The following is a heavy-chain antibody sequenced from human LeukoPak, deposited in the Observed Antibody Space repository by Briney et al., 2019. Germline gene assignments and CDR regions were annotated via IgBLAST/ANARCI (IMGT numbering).Heavy chain of an antibody. V-gene: IGHV3-23*01. J-gene: IGHJ4*02. D-gene: IGHD1-26*01. Sequence: GGSLRLSCAASGFTFSSYAMSWVRPAPGKGVEWDSVIRGSGGSTYSADSVKGRFTISRDNSKNTLYLQMNSLRAEDTAVYFCAKSQDGGRLFHFDYWGQGTLVTVSS. CDR3: AKSQDGGRLFHFDY. CDR2: IRGSGGST. CDR1: GFTFSSYA.